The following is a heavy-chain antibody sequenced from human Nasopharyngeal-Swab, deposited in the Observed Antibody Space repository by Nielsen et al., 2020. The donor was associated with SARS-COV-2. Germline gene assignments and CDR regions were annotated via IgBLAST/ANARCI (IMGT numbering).Heavy chain of an antibody. CDR3: ARDWDYYDSSGFDY. J-gene: IGHJ4*02. D-gene: IGHD3-22*01. Sequence: LSLTCAASGFTFSSYSMNWVRQAPGKGLEWVSSISSSSSYIYYADSVKGRFTISRDNAKNSLYLQMNSLRAEDTAVYYCARDWDYYDSSGFDYWGQGTLVTVSS. CDR1: GFTFSSYS. V-gene: IGHV3-21*01. CDR2: ISSSSSYI.